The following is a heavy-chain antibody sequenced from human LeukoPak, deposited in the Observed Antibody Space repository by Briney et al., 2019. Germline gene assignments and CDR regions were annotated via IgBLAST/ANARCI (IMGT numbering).Heavy chain of an antibody. CDR1: GGSISSYY. J-gene: IGHJ5*02. Sequence: SETLSLTCTVPGGSISSYYWSWIRQPPGKGLEWIGYIYYSGSTNYNPSLKSRVTISVDTSKNQFSLKLSSVTAADTAVYYCARERLTIFGSDPWGQGTLVTVSS. CDR3: ARERLTIFGSDP. V-gene: IGHV4-59*12. CDR2: IYYSGST. D-gene: IGHD3-3*01.